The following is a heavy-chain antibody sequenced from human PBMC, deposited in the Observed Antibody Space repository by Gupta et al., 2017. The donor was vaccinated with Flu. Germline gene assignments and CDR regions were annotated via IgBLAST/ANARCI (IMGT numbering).Heavy chain of an antibody. Sequence: DVRLVQSGAEVKKPGESLKISCKGSRYDFTNYWIGWVRQVPGKGLEWMGIIYPADSDTRYSPSFQGQVTISADKSITAAYLQWSSLKASDTAMYYCARQPITSAGGYWFDPWGQGTLVTVSS. CDR2: IYPADSDT. J-gene: IGHJ5*02. CDR1: RYDFTNYW. CDR3: ARQPITSAGGYWFDP. V-gene: IGHV5-51*01. D-gene: IGHD2-8*02.